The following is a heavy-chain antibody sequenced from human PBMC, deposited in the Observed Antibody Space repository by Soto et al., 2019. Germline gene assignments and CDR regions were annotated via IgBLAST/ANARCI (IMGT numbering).Heavy chain of an antibody. D-gene: IGHD5-18*01. CDR1: GYTFTSYA. V-gene: IGHV1-3*01. CDR3: ARGLNGYLHYFDY. J-gene: IGHJ4*02. Sequence: QVHLVQSGAEVRKPGASVKVSCKASGYTFTSYAMHWVRQAPGQRLEWMGWINAGNGNTKCSQKFQGRVTITRDTSASTAYMELSSLRSEDTAVYYCARGLNGYLHYFDYWGQGTLVTVSS. CDR2: INAGNGNT.